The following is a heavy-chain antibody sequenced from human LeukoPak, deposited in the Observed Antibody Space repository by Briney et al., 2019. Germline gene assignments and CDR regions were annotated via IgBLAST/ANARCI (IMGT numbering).Heavy chain of an antibody. D-gene: IGHD1-26*01. CDR1: GFTLIDYY. CDR2: ISSSSSYT. V-gene: IGHV3-11*06. J-gene: IGHJ4*02. Sequence: GGSLRLSCAPSGFTLIDYYISWIRQAPGKGPGGVSYISSSSSYTNYADSVKGRFTISRDNAKNSLYLQMNSLRDEDTAVYYCARTSISSGRYSGFDYWGQGTLVTVSS. CDR3: ARTSISSGRYSGFDY.